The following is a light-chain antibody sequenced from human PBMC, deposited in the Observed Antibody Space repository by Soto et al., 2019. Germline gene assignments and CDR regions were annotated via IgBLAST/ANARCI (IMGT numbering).Light chain of an antibody. J-gene: IGKJ4*01. Sequence: EIEMTQSPATLSLSPGERATLSRRASQNINTNLAWYQQSPGRAPRLFIYHTSTRATGIPDRFSGSGSGTEFTLTISSLQSEDFALYYCQQYTVWPFTFGGGTRVEIK. CDR3: QQYTVWPFT. V-gene: IGKV3-15*01. CDR1: QNINTN. CDR2: HTS.